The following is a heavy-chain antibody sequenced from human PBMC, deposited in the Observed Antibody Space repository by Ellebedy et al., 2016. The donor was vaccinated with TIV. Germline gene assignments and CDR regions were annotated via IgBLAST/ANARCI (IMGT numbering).Heavy chain of an antibody. CDR1: GYSFTSYW. CDR3: ARNYCSSTSCYSY. CDR2: IDPSDSYT. V-gene: IGHV5-10-1*01. J-gene: IGHJ4*02. D-gene: IGHD2-2*02. Sequence: GESLKISXKGSGYSFTSYWISWVRQMPGKGLEWMGRIDPSDSYTNYSPSFQGHVTISADKSISTAYLQWSSLKASDTAMYYCARNYCSSTSCYSYWGQGTLVTVSS.